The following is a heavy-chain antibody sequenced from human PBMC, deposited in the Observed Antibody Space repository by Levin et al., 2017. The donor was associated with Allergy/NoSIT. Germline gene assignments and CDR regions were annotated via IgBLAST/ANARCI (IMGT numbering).Heavy chain of an antibody. D-gene: IGHD5-12*01. J-gene: IGHJ3*02. V-gene: IGHV3-33*01. CDR3: ARDQGGYGAFDI. CDR1: GFTFSSYG. Sequence: GGSLRLSCAASGFTFSSYGMHWVRQAPGKGLEWVAVIWYDGSNKYYADSVKGRFTISRDNSKNTLYLQMNSLRAEDTAVYYCARDQGGYGAFDIWGQGTMVTVSS. CDR2: IWYDGSNK.